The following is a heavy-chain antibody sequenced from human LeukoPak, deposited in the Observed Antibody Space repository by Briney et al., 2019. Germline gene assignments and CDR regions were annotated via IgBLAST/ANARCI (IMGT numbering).Heavy chain of an antibody. D-gene: IGHD3-22*01. CDR1: GIIFSNYW. Sequence: PGGSLRLSCAASGIIFSNYWMHWVRQAPGKGLVWVSRINRDGSSTSYADSVKGRFTISRDNSKNTLYLQMNSLRAEDTAVYYCARRAGDYSHPYDYWGQGTLVTVSS. CDR3: ARRAGDYSHPYDY. J-gene: IGHJ4*02. CDR2: INRDGSST. V-gene: IGHV3-74*01.